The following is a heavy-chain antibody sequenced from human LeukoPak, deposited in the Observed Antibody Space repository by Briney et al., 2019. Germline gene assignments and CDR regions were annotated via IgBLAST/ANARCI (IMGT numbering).Heavy chain of an antibody. CDR3: ARGHTLTGYYRVYYYYMDV. V-gene: IGHV1-8*01. CDR2: MNPNSGNT. J-gene: IGHJ6*03. Sequence: ASVKVSCKASGYTFTSYDINWVRQATGQGLEWMGWMNPNSGNTGYAQKFQGRVTMTRNTSISTAYMELSSLRSEDTAVYYCARGHTLTGYYRVYYYYMDVWGKGTTVTVCS. D-gene: IGHD3-9*01. CDR1: GYTFTSYD.